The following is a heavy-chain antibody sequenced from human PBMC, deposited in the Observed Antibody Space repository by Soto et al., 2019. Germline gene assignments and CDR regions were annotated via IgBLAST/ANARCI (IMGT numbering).Heavy chain of an antibody. CDR1: GFTFDDYA. CDR3: AKDIKKVYSSSWSFDY. V-gene: IGHV3-9*01. CDR2: ISWNSGSI. D-gene: IGHD6-13*01. J-gene: IGHJ4*02. Sequence: EVQLVESGGGLVQPGRSLRLSCAASGFTFDDYAMHWVRQAPGKGLEWVSGISWNSGSIGYADSVKGRFTISRDNAKNSLYLQMNSLRAEDTALYYCAKDIKKVYSSSWSFDYWGQGTLVTVSS.